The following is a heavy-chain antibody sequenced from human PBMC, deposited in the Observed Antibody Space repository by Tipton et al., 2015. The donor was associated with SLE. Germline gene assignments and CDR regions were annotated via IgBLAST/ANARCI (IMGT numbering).Heavy chain of an antibody. J-gene: IGHJ6*02. CDR1: GGSINSSGYS. Sequence: TLSLTCAVSGGSINSSGYSWNWIRQPPGKGLEWIGYFFYSGITYYNPSLKTRVTISSDRSKNQFSLNLTSVTAADTAVYYCARSGLRRADIGRMDVWGQGSMVTVSS. V-gene: IGHV4-30-2*01. D-gene: IGHD5-12*01. CDR3: ARSGLRRADIGRMDV. CDR2: FFYSGIT.